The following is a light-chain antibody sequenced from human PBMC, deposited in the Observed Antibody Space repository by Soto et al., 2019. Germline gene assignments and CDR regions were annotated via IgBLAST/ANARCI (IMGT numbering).Light chain of an antibody. CDR2: AAS. CDR3: QQLFDSPIT. Sequence: GESGTITCRASQVISTYLAWYHVKPGKAPNLLIYAASTLESGVPSRFSATVSGTEFSLTITSLQPEDFATYYCQQLFDSPITFGQGTRLEIK. J-gene: IGKJ5*01. CDR1: QVISTY. V-gene: IGKV1-9*01.